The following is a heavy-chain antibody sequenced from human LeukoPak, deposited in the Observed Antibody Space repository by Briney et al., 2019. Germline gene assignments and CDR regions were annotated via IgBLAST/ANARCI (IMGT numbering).Heavy chain of an antibody. D-gene: IGHD4-11*01. J-gene: IGHJ4*02. CDR3: TRLPPDYSVDY. CDR1: GDSISNTAYW. V-gene: IGHV4-39*01. CDR2: VSYFGTT. Sequence: SGTLSLTCTVSGDSISNTAYWWGWIRQSPGKGLEWIGSVSYFGTTSYSPSLKSRVTMSIDTSKKQFSLQLSSVTAADTAVYYCTRLPPDYSVDYWGQGALVSVSS.